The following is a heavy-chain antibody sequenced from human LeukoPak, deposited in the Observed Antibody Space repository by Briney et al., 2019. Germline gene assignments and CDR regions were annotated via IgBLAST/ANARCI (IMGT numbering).Heavy chain of an antibody. Sequence: KPSETLSLTCTVSGGSISSYYWSWIRQPAGKGLEWIGRIYTSGSTNYNPSLKSRVTMSVDTSKNQFSLKLSSVTAADTAVYYCARGYFDSSGYYYFDYWGQGTLSPSPQ. CDR1: GGSISSYY. V-gene: IGHV4-4*07. J-gene: IGHJ4*02. CDR2: IYTSGST. D-gene: IGHD3-22*01. CDR3: ARGYFDSSGYYYFDY.